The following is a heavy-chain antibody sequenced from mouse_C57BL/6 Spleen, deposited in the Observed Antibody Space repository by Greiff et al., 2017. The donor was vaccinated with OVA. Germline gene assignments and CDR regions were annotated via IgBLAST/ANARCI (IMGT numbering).Heavy chain of an antibody. CDR2: IRLKSDNYAT. CDR1: GFTFSNYW. V-gene: IGHV6-3*01. J-gene: IGHJ4*01. Sequence: EVQRVESGGGLVQPGGSMKLSCVASGFTFSNYWMNWVRQSPEKGLEWVAQIRLKSDNYATHYAESVKGRFTISRDDSKSSVYLQMNNLRAEDTGIYYCTGGSSYYYAMDYWGQGTSVTVSS. D-gene: IGHD1-1*01. CDR3: TGGSSYYYAMDY.